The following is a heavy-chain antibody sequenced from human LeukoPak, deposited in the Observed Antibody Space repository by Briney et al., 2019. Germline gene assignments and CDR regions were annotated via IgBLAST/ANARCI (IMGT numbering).Heavy chain of an antibody. CDR3: ARQDIVVVPAAKDYYYYMDV. CDR1: GGSISSYY. Sequence: PSETLSLTCTVSGGSISSYYWSWIRQPAGKGLEWIGRIYTSGSTNYNPSLKSRVNMSVDTSKNQFSLKLSSVTAADTAVYYCARQDIVVVPAAKDYYYYMDVWGKGTTVTVSS. CDR2: IYTSGST. J-gene: IGHJ6*03. V-gene: IGHV4-4*07. D-gene: IGHD2-2*01.